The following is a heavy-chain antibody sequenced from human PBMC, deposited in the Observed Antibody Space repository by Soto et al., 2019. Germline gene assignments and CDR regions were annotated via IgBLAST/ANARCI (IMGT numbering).Heavy chain of an antibody. J-gene: IGHJ6*02. CDR1: GFTFRSYA. D-gene: IGHD3-9*01. CDR2: ISGSGGST. Sequence: PGGSLRLSCAASGFTFRSYAISWVRQAPGKGLEWVSAISGSGGSTYYADSVKGRFTISRDNSKNTLYLQMNSLRAEDTAVYYCARTYDILTGYYPWSYGMDVWGQGTTVTVSS. CDR3: ARTYDILTGYYPWSYGMDV. V-gene: IGHV3-23*01.